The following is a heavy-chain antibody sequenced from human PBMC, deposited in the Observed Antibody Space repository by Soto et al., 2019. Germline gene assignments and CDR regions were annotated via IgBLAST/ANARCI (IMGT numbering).Heavy chain of an antibody. Sequence: SETLSLTCTVSGGSISGSPYHWGWIRQPPGKGLEWIGSIGDDGRVYYNPSLTGRATLFVDTSKNRFSLNLNSVTAADTAVYYYSWGQGTLVTVSS. J-gene: IGHJ4*02. CDR3: S. V-gene: IGHV4-39*02. CDR1: GGSISGSPYH. CDR2: IGDDGRV.